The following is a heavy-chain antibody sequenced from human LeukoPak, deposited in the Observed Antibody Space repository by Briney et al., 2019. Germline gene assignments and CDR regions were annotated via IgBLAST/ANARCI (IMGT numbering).Heavy chain of an antibody. V-gene: IGHV4-59*01. D-gene: IGHD3/OR15-3a*01. CDR1: GGSISSYY. Sequence: SETLSLTCTVSGGSISSYYWNWIRQPPGKGLEWIGYIYYSGSTNYNPSLKSRVTISVDTSKNQFSLKLSSVTAADTAVYYCARSHSVWTSFDYWGQGTPVTVSS. CDR2: IYYSGST. J-gene: IGHJ4*02. CDR3: ARSHSVWTSFDY.